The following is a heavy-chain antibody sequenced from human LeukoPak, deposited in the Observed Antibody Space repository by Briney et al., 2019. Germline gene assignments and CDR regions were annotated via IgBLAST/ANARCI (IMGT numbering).Heavy chain of an antibody. CDR3: ARALRAYGGNSAY. V-gene: IGHV4-59*01. Sequence: SETLSLTCTVSGGSISSYYWSWIRQPPGKGLEWIGYIYYSGSTNYNPSLKSRVTISVDTSKNQFSLKLSSVTAADTAVYYCARALRAYGGNSAYWGQGTLVTVSS. D-gene: IGHD4-23*01. CDR1: GGSISSYY. J-gene: IGHJ4*02. CDR2: IYYSGST.